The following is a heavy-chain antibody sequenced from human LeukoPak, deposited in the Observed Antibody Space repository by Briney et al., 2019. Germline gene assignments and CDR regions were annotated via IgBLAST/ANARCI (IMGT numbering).Heavy chain of an antibody. Sequence: ASVKVSCKASGYSFTDYYIHWVRQAPGQGLEWMAWINPNSGGTNYAQKFQGRVTMTRDTSISTAYVELSRLTSDDTAVYYCARGGSGGIVTNVLDSWGQGTLVTVSS. CDR3: ARGGSGGIVTNVLDS. J-gene: IGHJ5*01. D-gene: IGHD2/OR15-2a*01. V-gene: IGHV1-2*02. CDR1: GYSFTDYY. CDR2: INPNSGGT.